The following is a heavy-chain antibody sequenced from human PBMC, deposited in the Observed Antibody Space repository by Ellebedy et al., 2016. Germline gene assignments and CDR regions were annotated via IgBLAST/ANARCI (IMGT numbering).Heavy chain of an antibody. V-gene: IGHV3-74*01. CDR3: ARDPGYTKPD. Sequence: GESLKISCAASGFDFSVSWMHWVRQAPGKGLVWVSHINSDGSDTRYADSVKGRFTISRDNAKNTVYLQMNSLRGEDTAVYYCARDPGYTKPDWGQGNLVTVSS. CDR2: INSDGSDT. J-gene: IGHJ4*02. CDR1: GFDFSVSW. D-gene: IGHD5-18*01.